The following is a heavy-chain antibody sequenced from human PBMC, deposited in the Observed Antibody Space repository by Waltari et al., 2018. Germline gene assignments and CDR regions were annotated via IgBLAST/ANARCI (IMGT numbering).Heavy chain of an antibody. Sequence: QVQLVESGGGVVQPGRSLRLSCAASGFTFSSSAMPWVRPAPGKGLEWVAVISYDGSNKYYADSVKGRFTISRDNSKNTLYLQMNSLRAEDTAVYYCARVHVVYGGNLDAFDIWGQGTMVTVSS. CDR1: GFTFSSSA. D-gene: IGHD2-8*02. CDR2: ISYDGSNK. V-gene: IGHV3-30-3*01. J-gene: IGHJ3*02. CDR3: ARVHVVYGGNLDAFDI.